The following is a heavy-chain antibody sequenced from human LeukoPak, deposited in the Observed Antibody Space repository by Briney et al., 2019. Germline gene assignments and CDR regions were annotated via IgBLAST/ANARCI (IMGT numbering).Heavy chain of an antibody. CDR2: IKQDGSEK. Sequence: GGSLRLACAASGFTFSSYAMHWVRQAPGKGLEWVANIKQDGSEKYYVDSVKGRFTISRDNAKSSLFLQLNSLRAEDTAVYYCARDPRGITALVDYFDYWGQGTLVTVSS. CDR1: GFTFSSYA. CDR3: ARDPRGITALVDYFDY. D-gene: IGHD5-18*01. J-gene: IGHJ4*02. V-gene: IGHV3-7*03.